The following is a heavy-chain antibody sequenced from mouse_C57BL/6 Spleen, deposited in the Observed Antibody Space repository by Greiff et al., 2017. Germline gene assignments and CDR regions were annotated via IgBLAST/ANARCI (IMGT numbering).Heavy chain of an antibody. CDR2: INPNYGTT. J-gene: IGHJ4*01. D-gene: IGHD1-1*01. CDR3: ARVTTVSYAMDY. Sequence: EVQLQQSGPELVQPGASVKISCKASGYSFTDYYMNWVKQSNGKSLEWIGVINPNYGTTSYNQKFKGKATFTGDQSSSTAYMQLNSLTSEDSAVYYCARVTTVSYAMDYWGQGTSVTVSS. V-gene: IGHV1-39*01. CDR1: GYSFTDYY.